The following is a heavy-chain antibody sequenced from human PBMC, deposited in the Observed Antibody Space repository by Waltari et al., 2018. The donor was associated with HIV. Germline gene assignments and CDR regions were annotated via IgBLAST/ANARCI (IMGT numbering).Heavy chain of an antibody. CDR1: GFTFSRSP. Sequence: EVQLLESGGGLVQPGGSLRLSCAASGFTFSRSPMNWVRQAPGKGLEWVAGSRGSGGSTYYADSVKGRLTISRDNSKSTVYLQMNSLRAEDTAIYYCAKDPGMDVWGQGTTVTVSS. CDR2: SRGSGGST. J-gene: IGHJ6*02. V-gene: IGHV3-23*01. CDR3: AKDPGMDV.